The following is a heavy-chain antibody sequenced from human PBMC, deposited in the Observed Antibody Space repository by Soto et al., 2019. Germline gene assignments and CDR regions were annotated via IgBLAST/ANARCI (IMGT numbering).Heavy chain of an antibody. CDR2: IYYSGST. CDR1: GGSITSYY. Sequence: QVQLQESGPGLVKPSETLSLTCTVSGGSITSYYWSWIRQPPGKGLEWIGYIYYSGSTNYNPSLKIRVXXSXDXXKTQFSLKLSSVTAADTAVYYCARYSSSRDWYYDLWGRGTLVTVSS. D-gene: IGHD6-13*01. J-gene: IGHJ2*01. V-gene: IGHV4-59*08. CDR3: ARYSSSRDWYYDL.